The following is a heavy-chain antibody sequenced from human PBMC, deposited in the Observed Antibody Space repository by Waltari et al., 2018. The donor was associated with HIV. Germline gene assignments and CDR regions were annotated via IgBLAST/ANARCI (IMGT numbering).Heavy chain of an antibody. J-gene: IGHJ5*02. Sequence: QVQLQQWGAGLLKPSETLSLTCAVYGGSFSGYYWSWIRQPPGKGLEWIGEINHSGSTNYNPPRKGRVTKSVDTSKNQFSLKLSSVTAADTAVYYCARGRDYYDSSGYRTSWFDPWGQGTLVTVSS. D-gene: IGHD3-22*01. CDR2: INHSGST. CDR3: ARGRDYYDSSGYRTSWFDP. CDR1: GGSFSGYY. V-gene: IGHV4-34*01.